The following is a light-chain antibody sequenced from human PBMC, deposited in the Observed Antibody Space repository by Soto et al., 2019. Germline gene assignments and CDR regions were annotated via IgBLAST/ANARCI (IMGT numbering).Light chain of an antibody. Sequence: DIQMTQSPSSLFASIGDRVSITCRASQDSRNNLGWYQQKPGKAPKRLIYGTSNLQPGVPSRFSGSGSGTEFTLKISSLQPEDFATYYGLQHETYPRTFGQGTKVEVK. J-gene: IGKJ1*01. CDR1: QDSRNN. CDR3: LQHETYPRT. V-gene: IGKV1-17*01. CDR2: GTS.